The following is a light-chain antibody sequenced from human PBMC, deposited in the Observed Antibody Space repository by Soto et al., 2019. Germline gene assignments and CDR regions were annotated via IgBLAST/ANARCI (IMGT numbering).Light chain of an antibody. V-gene: IGKV3-11*01. CDR2: DAS. Sequence: IVLTQSPGTLSLSPGERATLSCRASQGISNYLAWYQQKPGQAPRPLVYDASNRATGIPARFSGSGSGADFTLTISSLEPEDSAVYYCQQRSNRLTFGGGTKVDIK. J-gene: IGKJ4*01. CDR1: QGISNY. CDR3: QQRSNRLT.